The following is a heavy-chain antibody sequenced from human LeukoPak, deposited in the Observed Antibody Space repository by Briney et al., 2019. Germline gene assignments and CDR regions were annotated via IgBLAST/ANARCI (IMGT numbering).Heavy chain of an antibody. J-gene: IGHJ4*02. D-gene: IGHD2-15*01. V-gene: IGHV3-23*01. CDR1: GVTFSSYA. CDR3: AKDLRYCSGGSCPNY. Sequence: GGSLRLSCAASGVTFSSYAMSWVRQAPGKGLEWVSAISGSGGSTYYADSVKGRFTISRDNSKNTLYLQMNSLRAEDTAVYYCAKDLRYCSGGSCPNYWGQGTLVTVSS. CDR2: ISGSGGST.